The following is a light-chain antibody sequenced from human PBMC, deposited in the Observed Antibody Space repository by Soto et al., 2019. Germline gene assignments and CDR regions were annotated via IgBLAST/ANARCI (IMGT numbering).Light chain of an antibody. J-gene: IGKJ4*01. V-gene: IGKV1-5*01. CDR2: DAS. CDR3: LQYNSYPFT. CDR1: QSISSW. Sequence: DIQMTQSPSTLSASVGDRVTITCRASQSISSWLAWYQQKPGKAPKLLIYDASSLESGVPSRFSGSGSGAAFTLTISSLQPEDFATYYCLQYNSYPFTFGGGTKVEIK.